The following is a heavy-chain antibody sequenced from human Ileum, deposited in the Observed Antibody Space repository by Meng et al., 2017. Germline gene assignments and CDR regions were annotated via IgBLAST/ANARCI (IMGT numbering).Heavy chain of an antibody. V-gene: IGHV3-33*01. CDR1: GFYFNNYA. D-gene: IGHD1-26*01. J-gene: IGHJ4*02. Sequence: QLKLVGFGGGVFRPWGSLRISWAASGFYFNNYAIHWVRQAPGKGLELVAVVWHDESRTSYGDSVKGRFTISRDNSKNTLSLQMNSLTAEDTAVYYCARDLLRACDYWGQGTLVTVSS. CDR3: ARDLLRACDY. CDR2: VWHDESRT.